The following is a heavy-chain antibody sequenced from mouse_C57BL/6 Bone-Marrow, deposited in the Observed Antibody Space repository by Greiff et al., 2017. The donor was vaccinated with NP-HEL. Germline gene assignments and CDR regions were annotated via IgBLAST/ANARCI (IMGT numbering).Heavy chain of an antibody. CDR1: GFTFSNYW. V-gene: IGHV6-3*01. CDR3: ARLLPFYWYFDV. CDR2: ISLKSDNYAT. J-gene: IGHJ1*03. D-gene: IGHD2-3*01. Sequence: EVKLEESGGGLVQPGGSMKLSCVASGFTFSNYWMNWVRQSPEKGLEWVAQISLKSDNYATHYAESVKGRFTISRDDSKSSVYLQMNNLRAEDTGIYYCARLLPFYWYFDVWGTGTTVTVSS.